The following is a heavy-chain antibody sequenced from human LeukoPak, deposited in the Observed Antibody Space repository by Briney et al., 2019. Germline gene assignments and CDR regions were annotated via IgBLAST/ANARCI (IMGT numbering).Heavy chain of an antibody. CDR1: GFTFSSYA. J-gene: IGHJ3*02. D-gene: IGHD6-19*01. CDR2: ISGSGGST. CDR3: ARDSSGWYGYAFDI. Sequence: GGSLRLSCAASGFTFSSYAMSWVRQAPGKGLEWVSAISGSGGSTYYADSVRGRFTISRDNSKNTLYLQMNSLRAEDTAVYYCARDSSGWYGYAFDIWGQGTMVTVSS. V-gene: IGHV3-23*01.